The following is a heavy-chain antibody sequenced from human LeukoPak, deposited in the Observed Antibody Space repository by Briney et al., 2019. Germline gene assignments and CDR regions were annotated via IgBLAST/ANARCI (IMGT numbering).Heavy chain of an antibody. CDR2: ISYDGSNK. CDR3: AKSGVGYDDFDY. D-gene: IGHD2-8*01. CDR1: GFTFSSYG. J-gene: IGHJ4*01. Sequence: GGSLRLSCAASGFTFSSYGMHWVRQAPGKGLEWVAVISYDGSNKYYADSVKGRFTISRDNSKNTLYLQMNSLRAEDTAVYYCAKSGVGYDDFDYWGQGTRVTVSS. V-gene: IGHV3-30*18.